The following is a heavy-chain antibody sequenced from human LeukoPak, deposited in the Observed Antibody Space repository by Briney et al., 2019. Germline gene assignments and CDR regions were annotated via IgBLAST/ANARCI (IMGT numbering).Heavy chain of an antibody. V-gene: IGHV3-7*01. CDR2: IKQDGSEK. J-gene: IGHJ4*02. Sequence: GGSLRLSCAASAFTLSSYWMSWVRQAPGKGLEWVANIKQDGSEKYYVDSVKGRFTISRDNAKNSLYLQMNSLRAEDTAVYHCARGNLFTGWYDLYYFDYWGQGTLVTVSS. CDR3: ARGNLFTGWYDLYYFDY. D-gene: IGHD6-19*01. CDR1: AFTLSSYW.